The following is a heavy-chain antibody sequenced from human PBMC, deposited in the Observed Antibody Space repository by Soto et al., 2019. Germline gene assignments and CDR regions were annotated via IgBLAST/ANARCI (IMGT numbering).Heavy chain of an antibody. CDR3: ARMYYGSGSYNYNWFDP. CDR2: INHSGST. D-gene: IGHD3-10*01. Sequence: SETLSLTCAVYGGSFSGYYWSWIRQPPGKGLEWIGEINHSGSTNYNPSLKSRVTISVETSKNQFSLKLSSVTAADTAVYYCARMYYGSGSYNYNWFDPWGQGTLVTVSS. J-gene: IGHJ5*02. V-gene: IGHV4-34*01. CDR1: GGSFSGYY.